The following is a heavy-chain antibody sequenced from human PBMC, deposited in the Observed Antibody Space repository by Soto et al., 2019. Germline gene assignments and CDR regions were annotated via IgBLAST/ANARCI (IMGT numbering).Heavy chain of an antibody. J-gene: IGHJ6*03. CDR1: GGSISSRNR. Sequence: QVHLLESGPGLVEPSGTLSLTCTVSGGSISSRNRWSWVRQSPGKGLEWIGEVSHSGSTNSNPSLKGRVTISLDKSNNQFSLNLESMTAADAAVYFCANTRGLGLMDAWGKGTTVFVSS. CDR3: ANTRGLGLMDA. CDR2: VSHSGST. D-gene: IGHD2-2*01. V-gene: IGHV4-4*02.